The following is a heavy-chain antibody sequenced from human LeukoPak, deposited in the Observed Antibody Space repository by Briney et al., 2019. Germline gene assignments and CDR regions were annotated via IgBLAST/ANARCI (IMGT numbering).Heavy chain of an antibody. CDR2: IYPGDSNT. CDR3: ARLTCGYRGYDCYSFDY. D-gene: IGHD5-12*01. V-gene: IGHV5-51*01. J-gene: IGHJ4*02. Sequence: PGESLEISCQASGYYFSTYWIGWVRQVPGKGLEWMAIIYPGDSNTKYNPSFQGQVTISADKSINTAYLHWSSLRTSDTAMYYCARLTCGYRGYDCYSFDYWGQGTLVTVSS. CDR1: GYYFSTYW.